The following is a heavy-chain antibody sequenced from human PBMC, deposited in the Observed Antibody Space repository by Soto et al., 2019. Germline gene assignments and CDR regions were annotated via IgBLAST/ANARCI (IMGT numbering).Heavy chain of an antibody. J-gene: IGHJ4*02. Sequence: QVQLVQSGAEVRKPGASVKVSCKASGYILTTFGIGWVRQAPGQGLEWMGWISAYNGNRNFAQNVRDRVTMTTDTSTNTAHMELRSLRSDDTAVYYCARDGGTGLDYWGQGTLVTVSS. D-gene: IGHD1-1*01. V-gene: IGHV1-18*01. CDR1: GYILTTFG. CDR3: ARDGGTGLDY. CDR2: ISAYNGNR.